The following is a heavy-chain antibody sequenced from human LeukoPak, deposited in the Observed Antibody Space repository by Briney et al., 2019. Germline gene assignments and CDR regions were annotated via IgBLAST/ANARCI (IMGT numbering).Heavy chain of an antibody. D-gene: IGHD3-22*01. J-gene: IGHJ4*02. CDR1: GFTFSSHW. V-gene: IGHV4-34*01. CDR2: INHSGST. CDR3: ARGKGPDITMIVVAPRDFDY. Sequence: GSLRLSCAASGFTFSSHWMHWVRQTPGKGLEWIGEINHSGSTNYNPSLKSRVTISVDTSKNQFSLKLSSVTAADTAVYYCARGKGPDITMIVVAPRDFDYWGQGTLVTVSS.